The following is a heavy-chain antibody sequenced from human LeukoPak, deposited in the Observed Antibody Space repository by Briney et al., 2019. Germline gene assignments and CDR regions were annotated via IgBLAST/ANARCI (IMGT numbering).Heavy chain of an antibody. CDR3: AKDETAAASTPDY. D-gene: IGHD6-13*01. Sequence: PGGSLRLSCAASGFTFSSYGMHWVRQAPGKGLEWVAFIRYDGSNKYYADSVKGRFTISRDNSKNTLYLQMNSLRAEDTAVYYCAKDETAAASTPDYWGQGTLVTVSS. V-gene: IGHV3-30*02. CDR2: IRYDGSNK. J-gene: IGHJ4*02. CDR1: GFTFSSYG.